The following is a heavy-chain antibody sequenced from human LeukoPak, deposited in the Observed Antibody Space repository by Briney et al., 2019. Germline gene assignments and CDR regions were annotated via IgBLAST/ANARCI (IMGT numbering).Heavy chain of an antibody. CDR1: GYTFTGYY. V-gene: IGHV1-2*02. CDR2: INPNSGGT. CDR3: ARGTALLGATKVTDY. D-gene: IGHD1-26*01. Sequence: ASVTVSFKASGYTFTGYYVHCVRQAPGQGLEWMGWINPNSGGTNYAQKFQGRVTMTRDTSISTAYMELSRLRSDDTAVYYCARGTALLGATKVTDYWGQGTLVTVSS. J-gene: IGHJ4*02.